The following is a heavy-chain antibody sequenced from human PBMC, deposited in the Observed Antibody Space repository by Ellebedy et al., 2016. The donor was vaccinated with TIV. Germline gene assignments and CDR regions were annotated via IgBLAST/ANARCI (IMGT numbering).Heavy chain of an antibody. CDR1: GFTFSSYG. CDR2: IWYDGSNK. CDR3: ARDDGIVPAAIAY. Sequence: PGGSLRLSCAASGFTFSSYGMHWVRQAPGKGLEWVAVIWYDGSNKYYADSVKGRFTISRDNSKNTLYLQMNSLRAEDTAVYYCARDDGIVPAAIAYWGQGTLVTVSS. J-gene: IGHJ4*02. V-gene: IGHV3-33*08. D-gene: IGHD2-2*01.